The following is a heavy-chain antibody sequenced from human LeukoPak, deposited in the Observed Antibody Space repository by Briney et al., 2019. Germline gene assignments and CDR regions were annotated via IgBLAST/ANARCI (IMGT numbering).Heavy chain of an antibody. CDR3: AKGGFTGVQAPGGFDY. D-gene: IGHD2-8*02. CDR2: ISWNSGSI. V-gene: IGHV3-9*03. CDR1: GFTFDDYA. Sequence: GRSLRLSCAASGFTFDDYAMHWVRQAPGKGLEWVSGISWNSGSIGYADSVKGRFTISRDNAKNSLYLQMNSLRAEDMALYYCAKGGFTGVQAPGGFDYWGQGTLVTVSS. J-gene: IGHJ4*02.